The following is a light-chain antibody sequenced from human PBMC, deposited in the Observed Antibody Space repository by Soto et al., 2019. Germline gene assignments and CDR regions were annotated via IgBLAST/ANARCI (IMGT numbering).Light chain of an antibody. Sequence: QSVLTQPPSVSAAPGQKVTISCSGSSANIGNSDVSWYQHLPGTAPKLLIYEDNKRPSGIPDRFSASKSGASATLGITGLQTGDEADYYCGTWVSSLSAWVFGGGTKVTVL. CDR3: GTWVSSLSAWV. CDR1: SANIGNSD. CDR2: EDN. V-gene: IGLV1-51*02. J-gene: IGLJ2*01.